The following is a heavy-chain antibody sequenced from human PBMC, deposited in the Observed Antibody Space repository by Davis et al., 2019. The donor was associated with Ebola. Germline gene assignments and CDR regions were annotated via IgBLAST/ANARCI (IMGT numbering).Heavy chain of an antibody. CDR2: IYPGDSDT. V-gene: IGHV5-51*01. CDR3: ARLSDYDILFPAY. Sequence: GESLKISCKGSGYSFTRYWIGWVRQSPGKGLEWMGIIYPGDSDTRYSPSFQGQVAISADKSISTAYLQWSSLKASDTAMYYCARLSDYDILFPAYSGQGTLVTVSS. D-gene: IGHD3-9*01. J-gene: IGHJ4*02. CDR1: GYSFTRYW.